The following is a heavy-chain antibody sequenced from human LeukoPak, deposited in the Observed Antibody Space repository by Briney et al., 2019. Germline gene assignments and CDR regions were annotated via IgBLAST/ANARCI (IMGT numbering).Heavy chain of an antibody. CDR3: ARVMITFGGVIVNFDY. Sequence: ASVKVSCKASGYTFTSYGISWVRQAPGRGLEWMGWISAYNGNTNYAQKLQGRVTMTTDTSTSTAYMELRSLRSDDTAVYYCARVMITFGGVIVNFDYWGQGTLVTVSS. CDR2: ISAYNGNT. CDR1: GYTFTSYG. J-gene: IGHJ4*02. V-gene: IGHV1-18*01. D-gene: IGHD3-16*02.